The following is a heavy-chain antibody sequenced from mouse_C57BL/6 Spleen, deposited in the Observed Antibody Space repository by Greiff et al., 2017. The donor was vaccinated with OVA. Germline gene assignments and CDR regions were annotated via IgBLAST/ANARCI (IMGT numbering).Heavy chain of an antibody. Sequence: EVQVVESGGGLVQPKGSLKLSCAASGFSFNTYAMTWVRQAPGTGLEWVARIRSKSNNYATYYADSVKDRFTISRDDSESMLYMQMNNLKTEDTAMYYCVRGEWFAYWGQGTLVTVSA. V-gene: IGHV10-1*01. J-gene: IGHJ3*01. CDR2: IRSKSNNYAT. CDR1: GFSFNTYA. CDR3: VRGEWFAY.